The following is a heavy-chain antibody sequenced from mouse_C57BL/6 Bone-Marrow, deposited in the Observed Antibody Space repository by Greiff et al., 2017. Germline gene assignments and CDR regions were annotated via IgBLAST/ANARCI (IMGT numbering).Heavy chain of an antibody. J-gene: IGHJ3*01. V-gene: IGHV12-3*01. CDR3: AGDTGGEGWFAY. Sequence: QVQLKESGPGLVKPSQSLFLTCSITGFPITSGYYWIWIRQSPGKPLEWMGYITHSGETFYNPSLQSPISITREPSKNQFFLQLNSVTTEDTAMYDCAGDTGGEGWFAYWGQGTLVTVSA. CDR2: ITHSGET. CDR1: GFPITSGYY. D-gene: IGHD3-1*01.